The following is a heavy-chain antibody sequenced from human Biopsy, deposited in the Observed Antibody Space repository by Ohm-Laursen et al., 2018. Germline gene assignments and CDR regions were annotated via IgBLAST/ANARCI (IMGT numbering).Heavy chain of an antibody. CDR2: INPTGGTT. Sequence: ASVKVSRNASGYSFTKYYINWVRQAPGQGLEWMGIINPTGGTTSYAEKFQGRVTLTRDTSTGTVYLELNSLIYEDTALYYCARDETGSSVFGPYYYGMDVWGQGTTVTVSS. D-gene: IGHD3-9*01. CDR3: ARDETGSSVFGPYYYGMDV. V-gene: IGHV1-46*01. J-gene: IGHJ6*02. CDR1: GYSFTKYY.